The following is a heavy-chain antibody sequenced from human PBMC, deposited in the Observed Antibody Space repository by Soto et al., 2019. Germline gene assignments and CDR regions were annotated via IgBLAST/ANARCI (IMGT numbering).Heavy chain of an antibody. V-gene: IGHV4-31*03. CDR2: IHHSGTT. CDR1: GDAISSGARS. CDR3: AGAPNLYDFDF. J-gene: IGHJ4*02. Sequence: QVQLQESGPGLVKPSETLSLTCTVAGDAISSGARSWSWIRQPPGRGLEWIGSIHHSGTTYYNPSLISRISRSLATSQNQFSLTLRSVTAADTAVYWCAGAPNLYDFDFWGQGPLVTVSS. D-gene: IGHD4-17*01.